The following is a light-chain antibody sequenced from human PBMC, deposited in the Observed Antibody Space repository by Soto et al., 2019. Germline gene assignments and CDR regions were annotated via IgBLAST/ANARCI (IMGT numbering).Light chain of an antibody. V-gene: IGLV1-40*01. CDR3: QPYDSRLSPSV. CDR2: GNN. Sequence: QAVLTQPPSVSGAPGQRVTISCTGSRSNIGARYDVHWYQQLPGTAPKLLIYGNNNRPSGVPDRFSGSKSGTSASLAITGLQAEDEADYYCQPYDSRLSPSVFGTGTKFT. J-gene: IGLJ1*01. CDR1: RSNIGARYD.